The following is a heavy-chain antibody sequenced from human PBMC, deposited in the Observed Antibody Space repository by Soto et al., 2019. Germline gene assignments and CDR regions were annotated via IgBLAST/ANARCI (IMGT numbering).Heavy chain of an antibody. D-gene: IGHD2-21*02. CDR1: GGSLSGYY. Sequence: SETLSLTCALYGGSLSGYYWSWIRQPPGKGLEWIGEISHSGSTNYNPSLKSRVPISVDPSKNQFSLKLSSVTAADTAAYYCARSGAVVTASPRGGFDYWGQGTLVTVSS. V-gene: IGHV4-34*01. J-gene: IGHJ4*02. CDR3: ARSGAVVTASPRGGFDY. CDR2: ISHSGST.